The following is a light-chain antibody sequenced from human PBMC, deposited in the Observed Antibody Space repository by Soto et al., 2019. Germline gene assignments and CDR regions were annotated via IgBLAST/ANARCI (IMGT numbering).Light chain of an antibody. J-gene: IGLJ3*02. V-gene: IGLV3-21*02. Sequence: SSVLTQPPSASVAPGQTARITCGGDNIGIKNVHWYQQKAGQAPVLVVYNSRERPSGIPERFSGSNSGNTATLTISGVEAGDEADYFCHIWNTYSDHWVFGGGTKVTVL. CDR3: HIWNTYSDHWV. CDR2: NSR. CDR1: NIGIKN.